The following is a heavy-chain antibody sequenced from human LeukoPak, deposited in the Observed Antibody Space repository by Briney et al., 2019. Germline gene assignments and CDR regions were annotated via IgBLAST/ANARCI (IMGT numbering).Heavy chain of an antibody. CDR3: ARDYTLYISGWFLDY. V-gene: IGHV4-30-4*07. CDR1: GFTFDDYA. CDR2: IYYSGST. D-gene: IGHD6-19*01. J-gene: IGHJ4*02. Sequence: LRLSCAASGFTFDDYAMHWVRQAPGKGLEWIGYIYYSGSTYYNPSLKSRVTISVDTSKNQFSLKLSSVTAADTAVYYCARDYTLYISGWFLDYWGQGTLVTVSS.